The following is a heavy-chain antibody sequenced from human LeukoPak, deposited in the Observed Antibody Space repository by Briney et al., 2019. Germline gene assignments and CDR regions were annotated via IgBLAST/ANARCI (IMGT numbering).Heavy chain of an antibody. J-gene: IGHJ4*02. CDR3: AKVASYSRAGRGGYYDY. CDR1: GFPFSGYA. CDR2: ISGSGGGT. Sequence: GGSLRLSCAASGFPFSGYAMNRVRQAPGKGLEWVSDISGSGGGTNYADSVRGRFTVSRDNSKDTLYLQMDSLRAEDAALYYCAKVASYSRAGRGGYYDYWGQGTLVSVSS. D-gene: IGHD1-1*01. V-gene: IGHV3-23*01.